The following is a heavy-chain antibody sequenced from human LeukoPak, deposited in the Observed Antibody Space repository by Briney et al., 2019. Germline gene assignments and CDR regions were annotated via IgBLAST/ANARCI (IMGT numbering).Heavy chain of an antibody. CDR1: GFTFTSSA. Sequence: TSVKVSCKASGFTFTSSAMQWVRQARGERLEWIGWIVVGSGNTNYAQKFQERVTITRDMSTSTAYMELSSLRSEDTAVYYCAAGRSEYYDSSGYYPPDFDYWGQGTLVTVSS. CDR3: AAGRSEYYDSSGYYPPDFDY. V-gene: IGHV1-58*02. CDR2: IVVGSGNT. D-gene: IGHD3-22*01. J-gene: IGHJ4*02.